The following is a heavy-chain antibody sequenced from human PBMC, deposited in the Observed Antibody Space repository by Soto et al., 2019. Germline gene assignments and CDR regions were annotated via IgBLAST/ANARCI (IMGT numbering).Heavy chain of an antibody. CDR1: GYTFTSYY. CDR3: ASEREHDYSNLAALDY. J-gene: IGHJ4*02. V-gene: IGHV1-46*01. D-gene: IGHD4-4*01. Sequence: ASVKVSCKASGYTFTSYYMHWVRQAPGQGLEWMGIINPSGGSTSYAQKFQGRVTMTRDTSTSTVYMELSSLRSEDTAVYYCASEREHDYSNLAALDYWGQGTLVTVSS. CDR2: INPSGGST.